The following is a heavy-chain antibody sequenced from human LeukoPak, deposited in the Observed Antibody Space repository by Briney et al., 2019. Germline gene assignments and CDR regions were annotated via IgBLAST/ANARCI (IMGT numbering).Heavy chain of an antibody. CDR1: GFTFSSYG. J-gene: IGHJ4*02. D-gene: IGHD3-9*01. CDR2: ISYDGSNK. V-gene: IGHV3-30*03. CDR3: TRVLRYPDY. Sequence: PGGSLRLSCAASGFTFSSYGMHWVRQAPGKGLEWVAVISYDGSNKYYADSVKGRFTISRDNSKNALYLQMNSLRAEDTAVYYCTRVLRYPDYWGQGTLVTVSS.